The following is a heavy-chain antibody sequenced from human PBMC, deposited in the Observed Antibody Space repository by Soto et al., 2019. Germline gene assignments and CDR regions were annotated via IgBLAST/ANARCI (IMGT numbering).Heavy chain of an antibody. CDR3: ARGLGAWGFGELFPYYMDV. D-gene: IGHD3-10*01. V-gene: IGHV4-31*03. CDR1: GGSISSGGYY. CDR2: IYYSGST. J-gene: IGHJ6*03. Sequence: QVQLQESGPGLVKPSQTLSLTCTVSGGSISSGGYYWSWIRQHPGKGLEWIGYIYYSGSTYYNPSLKSRVPISVDASKNQFSLKLSSVTAADTAVYYCARGLGAWGFGELFPYYMDVWGKGTTVTVSS.